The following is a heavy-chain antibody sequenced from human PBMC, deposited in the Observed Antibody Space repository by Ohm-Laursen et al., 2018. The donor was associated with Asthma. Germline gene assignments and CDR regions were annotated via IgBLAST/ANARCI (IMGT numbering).Heavy chain of an antibody. J-gene: IGHJ5*02. V-gene: IGHV3-33*08. CDR1: GFMFEDYA. Sequence: RSLRLSCSASGFMFEDYAMHWVRQAPGKGLEWVAVIWYDGSNKYYADSVKGRFTISRDNSKNTLYLQMNSLRAEDTAVYYCAREYDSSGYKKNWFDPWGQGTLVTVSS. D-gene: IGHD3-22*01. CDR3: AREYDSSGYKKNWFDP. CDR2: IWYDGSNK.